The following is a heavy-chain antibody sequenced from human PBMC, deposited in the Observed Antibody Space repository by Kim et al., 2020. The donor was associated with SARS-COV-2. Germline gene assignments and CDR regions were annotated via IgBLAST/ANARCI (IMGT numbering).Heavy chain of an antibody. V-gene: IGHV3-23*01. CDR2: ISGSGGNT. D-gene: IGHD6-13*01. CDR3: TKAMWAAANSFFSDS. Sequence: GGSLRLSCAASGFTFSSYAMTWVRQAPGKGLECVSSISGSGGNTYYLDSVKGRFTISRDNSKNMIYLQMNSLRADDTALYYCTKAMWAAANSFFSDSWGQGTLVTVSS. CDR1: GFTFSSYA. J-gene: IGHJ4*02.